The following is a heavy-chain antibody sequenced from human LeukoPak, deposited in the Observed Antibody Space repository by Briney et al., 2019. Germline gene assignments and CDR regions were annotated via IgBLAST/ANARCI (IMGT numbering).Heavy chain of an antibody. CDR3: AKRLVTLTYGVDV. Sequence: GGSLRLSCAASGFTFIRSAMTWVRHTPGKGLEWGSTITVSGENTYYADSAKGRFTISRDNSKNTLYLQMNSLRADDTAVYYCAKRLVTLTYGVDVWGQGTTVTVSS. J-gene: IGHJ6*02. D-gene: IGHD4-23*01. CDR1: GFTFIRSA. CDR2: ITVSGENT. V-gene: IGHV3-23*01.